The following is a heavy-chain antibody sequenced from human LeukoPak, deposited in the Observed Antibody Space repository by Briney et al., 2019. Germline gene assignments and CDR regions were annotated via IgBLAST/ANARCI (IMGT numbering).Heavy chain of an antibody. J-gene: IGHJ6*02. CDR1: GGSISSYY. V-gene: IGHV4-4*07. CDR2: IYTSGGT. Sequence: SETLSLTCTVSGGSISSYYWSWIRQPAGKGLEWIGRIYTSGGTNYNPSLKSRVTMSVDTSKNQFSLKLSSVTAADTAVYYCARVGAAGGYYYYYYGMDVWGQGTTVTVSS. D-gene: IGHD6-13*01. CDR3: ARVGAAGGYYYYYYGMDV.